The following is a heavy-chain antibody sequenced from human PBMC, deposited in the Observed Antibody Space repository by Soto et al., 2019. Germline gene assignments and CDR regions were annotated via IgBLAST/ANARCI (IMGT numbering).Heavy chain of an antibody. Sequence: QVQLVESGGGVVQPGRSLRLSCAASGFTFSSYAMHWVRQAPGKGLEWVAVISYDGSNKYYADSGKGRFTISRDNSKNPLYLQMNSLRAEDTAVYYCARGEDTTPPDYWGQGTLVTLPS. CDR1: GFTFSSYA. D-gene: IGHD2-15*01. J-gene: IGHJ4*02. CDR3: ARGEDTTPPDY. CDR2: ISYDGSNK. V-gene: IGHV3-30-3*01.